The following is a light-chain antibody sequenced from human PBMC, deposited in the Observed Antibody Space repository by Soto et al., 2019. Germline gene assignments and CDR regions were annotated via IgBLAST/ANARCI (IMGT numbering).Light chain of an antibody. Sequence: EIVLTQSPGTLSLSPGERATLSCRASQSVSSNYLAWYQQKPGQAPRLLIYGASSRATGIPDRFSGSGSGTDFTLTICRLEPEDFAVYYCQRYGTSWATFGQVTKVEIE. V-gene: IGKV3-20*01. CDR3: QRYGTSWAT. J-gene: IGKJ1*01. CDR1: QSVSSNY. CDR2: GAS.